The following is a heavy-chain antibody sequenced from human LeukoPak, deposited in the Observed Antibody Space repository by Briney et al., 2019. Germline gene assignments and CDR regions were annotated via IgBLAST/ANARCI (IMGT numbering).Heavy chain of an antibody. CDR2: ISPSTGGT. Sequence: GASVKVSCKASGYTFSGYYIHWVRQALGQGLEWMGWISPSTGGTNYAQKFQGRVIMTRDMSTATAYMELRRLSSDDTAVYFCASPQYGDFYFDYWGQGTLVTVAS. D-gene: IGHD2-21*02. CDR1: GYTFSGYY. J-gene: IGHJ4*02. CDR3: ASPQYGDFYFDY. V-gene: IGHV1-2*02.